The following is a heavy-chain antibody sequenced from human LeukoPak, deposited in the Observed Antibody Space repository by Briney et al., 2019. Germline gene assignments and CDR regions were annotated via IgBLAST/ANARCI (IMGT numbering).Heavy chain of an antibody. CDR2: IRGSGDTK. D-gene: IGHD3-10*01. CDR3: ARGPPDGSGSYYPGAY. J-gene: IGHJ4*02. CDR1: GFTFSNYA. V-gene: IGHV3-23*01. Sequence: PGGSLRLSCAASGFTFSNYAITWVRQAPGRGLEWVSGIRGSGDTKYYEDSVKGRFTISRDNAKNTLYLQMNSLRVEDTAVYYCARGPPDGSGSYYPGAYWGQGTLVTVSS.